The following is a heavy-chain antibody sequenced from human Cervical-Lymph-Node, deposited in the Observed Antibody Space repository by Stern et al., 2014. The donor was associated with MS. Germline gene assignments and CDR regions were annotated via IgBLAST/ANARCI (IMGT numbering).Heavy chain of an antibody. D-gene: IGHD3-22*01. V-gene: IGHV2-70*01. CDR3: ARTRSRGYYAPPDY. J-gene: IGHJ4*02. CDR1: GFSLTTSGMC. Sequence: ESGPALVKPTQTLTLTCTFSGFSLTTSGMCVSWIRQPPGKALEWLVLIDWDGDKYYNTSLKTRLTISKDTSKNQVVLTMTNMDPMDTATFYCARTRSRGYYAPPDYWGQGTLVTVSS. CDR2: IDWDGDK.